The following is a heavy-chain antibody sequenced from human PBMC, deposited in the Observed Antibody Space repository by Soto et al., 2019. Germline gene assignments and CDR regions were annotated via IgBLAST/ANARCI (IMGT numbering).Heavy chain of an antibody. Sequence: SLRLSCVASGFAFSSYWMHWVRQAPGKGLVWVSRINSDGSTTGYADSVKGRFTISRDNAKNTLYLQMNSLTAEDTAVYYCARDPLAADAYWGQGTLVTVSS. CDR3: ARDPLAADAY. CDR1: GFAFSSYW. J-gene: IGHJ4*02. CDR2: INSDGSTT. D-gene: IGHD6-13*01. V-gene: IGHV3-74*01.